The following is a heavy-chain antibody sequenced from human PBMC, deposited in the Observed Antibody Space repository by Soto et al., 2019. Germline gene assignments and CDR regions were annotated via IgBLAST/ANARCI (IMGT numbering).Heavy chain of an antibody. D-gene: IGHD3-22*01. CDR1: GGSIRTNDYW. CDR2: IYYSGST. J-gene: IGHJ4*02. Sequence: SETLSLTCTVSGGSIRTNDYWWAWIRQHPGKGLEWIGYIYYSGSTYYNPSLKSRVTISVDTSKNQFSLKLSSVTAADTAVYYCARGEYYDSSGYYANLNYFDYWGQGNLVTVSS. V-gene: IGHV4-31*03. CDR3: ARGEYYDSSGYYANLNYFDY.